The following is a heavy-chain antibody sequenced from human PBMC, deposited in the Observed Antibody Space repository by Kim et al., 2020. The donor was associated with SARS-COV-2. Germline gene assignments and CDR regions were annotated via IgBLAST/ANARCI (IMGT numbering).Heavy chain of an antibody. V-gene: IGHV3-74*01. J-gene: IGHJ5*02. Sequence: SVKGRFTICRGNAKSTLYLQMNSLRAEDTAVYYCAREPIFGDCTNGVCYPWGQGTLVTVSS. CDR3: AREPIFGDCTNGVCYP. D-gene: IGHD2-8*01.